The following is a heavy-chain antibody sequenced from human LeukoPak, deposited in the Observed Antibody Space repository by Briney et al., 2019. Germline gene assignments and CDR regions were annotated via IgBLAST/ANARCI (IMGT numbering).Heavy chain of an antibody. CDR1: GFTFSSYA. D-gene: IGHD2-8*02. CDR2: ITGSGGRT. J-gene: IGHJ4*02. V-gene: IGHV3-23*01. CDR3: ATECTGTLSPFPSCFDN. Sequence: GGSLRLSCAASGFTFSSYAMNWVRQAPGKGLEWVSAITGSGGRTYYADSVKGRFTISRDNSKNTLYLQMNSLRAEDTAIYYCATECTGTLSPFPSCFDNWGQGTLVTVAS.